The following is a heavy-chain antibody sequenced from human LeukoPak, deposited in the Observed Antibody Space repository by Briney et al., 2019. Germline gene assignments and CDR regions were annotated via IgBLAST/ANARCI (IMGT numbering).Heavy chain of an antibody. J-gene: IGHJ6*02. D-gene: IGHD3-22*01. CDR3: ARDQRSSGFYYYYGMDV. Sequence: GESLRLSCAASGFTFSTYSMNWVRQAPGKGLVWVSRINSDGSSTSYADSVKGRFTISRDNAKNTLYLQMNSLRAEDTAVYYCARDQRSSGFYYYYGMDVWGQGTTVTVSS. V-gene: IGHV3-74*01. CDR1: GFTFSTYS. CDR2: INSDGSST.